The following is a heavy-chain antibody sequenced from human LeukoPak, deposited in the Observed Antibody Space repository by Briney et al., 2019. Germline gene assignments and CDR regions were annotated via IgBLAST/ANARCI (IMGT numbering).Heavy chain of an antibody. CDR3: ASSMVFGAFDI. J-gene: IGHJ3*02. Sequence: SETLSLTCTVSGGSISSGGYYWSWIRQHPGKGLEWIGYIYYSGSTYYNPSLRSRVTISVDTSKNQFSLKLSSVTAADTAVYYCASSMVFGAFDIWGQGTMVTVSS. CDR2: IYYSGST. CDR1: GGSISSGGYY. D-gene: IGHD2-8*01. V-gene: IGHV4-31*03.